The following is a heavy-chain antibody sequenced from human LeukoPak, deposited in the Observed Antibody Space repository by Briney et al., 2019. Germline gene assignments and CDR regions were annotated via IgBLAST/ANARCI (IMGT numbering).Heavy chain of an antibody. CDR1: GFTFSSYS. Sequence: PGGSLRLSCAASGFTFSSYSMNWVRQAPGKGLEWISYISGDGTTIYNADSVKGRFTISRDNAKNSLYLQMNSLRAEDTAVYYCAREASGGGGNWFDPWGQGTLVTVSS. V-gene: IGHV3-48*04. CDR2: ISGDGTTI. CDR3: AREASGGGGNWFDP. J-gene: IGHJ5*02. D-gene: IGHD1-26*01.